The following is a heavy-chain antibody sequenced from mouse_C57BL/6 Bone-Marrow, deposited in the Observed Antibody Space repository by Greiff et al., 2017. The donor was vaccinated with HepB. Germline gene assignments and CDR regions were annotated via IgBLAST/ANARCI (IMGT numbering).Heavy chain of an antibody. Sequence: EVQLQQSGGGLVQPGGSLKLSCAASGIDFSRYWMSWVRRAPGKGLEWIGEINPDSSTINYAPSLKDKFIISRDNAKNTLYLQMSKVRSEDTALYYCARREPYDYGVYYAMDYWGQGTSVTVSS. D-gene: IGHD2-4*01. V-gene: IGHV4-1*01. J-gene: IGHJ4*01. CDR3: ARREPYDYGVYYAMDY. CDR2: INPDSSTI. CDR1: GIDFSRYW.